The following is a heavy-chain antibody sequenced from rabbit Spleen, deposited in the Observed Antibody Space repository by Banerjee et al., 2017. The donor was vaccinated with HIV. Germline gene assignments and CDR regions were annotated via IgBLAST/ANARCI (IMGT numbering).Heavy chain of an antibody. V-gene: IGHV1S7*01. CDR2: IYTGRGGT. Sequence: QLKESGGGLVQPGGSLKLSCKASGFTLSTYYMNWVRQAPGKGLEWIGAIYTGRGGTDYANWVNGRFTISSDNAQYTVDLQMNSLTAADTATYFCARDGAGSSYFNLWGQGTLVTVS. D-gene: IGHD8-1*01. CDR1: GFTLSTYY. J-gene: IGHJ4*01. CDR3: ARDGAGSSYFNL.